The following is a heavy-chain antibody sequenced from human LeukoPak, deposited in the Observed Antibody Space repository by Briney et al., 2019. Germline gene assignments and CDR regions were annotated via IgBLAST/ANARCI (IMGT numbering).Heavy chain of an antibody. CDR2: IIPILGIA. Sequence: GASVKVSCKASGRTFTSYAISWVRQAPGQGLEWMGRIIPILGIANYAQKFQGRVTITADKSTSTAYMELSSLRSEDTALYYCARGIVVVITTLGPDAFDIWGQGTMVTVSS. V-gene: IGHV1-69*04. D-gene: IGHD3-22*01. CDR1: GRTFTSYA. CDR3: ARGIVVVITTLGPDAFDI. J-gene: IGHJ3*02.